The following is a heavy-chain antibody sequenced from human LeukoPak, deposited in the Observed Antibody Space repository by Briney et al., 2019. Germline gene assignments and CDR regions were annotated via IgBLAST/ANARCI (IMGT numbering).Heavy chain of an antibody. CDR1: GFTFSSYW. J-gene: IGHJ5*02. CDR2: IKEDGSEK. Sequence: GGSLRLSCAASGFTFSSYWMSWVRQAPGKGLEWVANIKEDGSEKYYVDSVRGRFTISRDNAKNSLYLYMNSLRAEDTAVYYCASSRVTTWFDPWGQGTLVTVSS. D-gene: IGHD4-11*01. CDR3: ASSRVTTWFDP. V-gene: IGHV3-7*01.